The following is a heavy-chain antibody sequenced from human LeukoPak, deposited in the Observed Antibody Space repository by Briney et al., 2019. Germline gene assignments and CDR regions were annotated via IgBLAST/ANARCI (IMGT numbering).Heavy chain of an antibody. D-gene: IGHD1-14*01. CDR1: GFTFSIYS. V-gene: IGHV3-48*02. J-gene: IGHJ1*01. CDR2: ISPSGDTI. Sequence: GGSLRLSCAASGFTFSIYSMNWVRQAPGKGLEWVSYISPSGDTIYYAGSVKGRFTISRDNAKNSLYLQMNSLRDEDTALYYCARDQGRGICFHVWGQGTVVTVSA. CDR3: ARDQGRGICFHV.